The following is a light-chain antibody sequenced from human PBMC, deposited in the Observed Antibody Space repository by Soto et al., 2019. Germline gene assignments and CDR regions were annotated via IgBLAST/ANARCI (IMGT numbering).Light chain of an antibody. CDR1: SSDVGDYDY. J-gene: IGLJ2*01. V-gene: IGLV2-14*01. Sequence: QSVLTQPASVSGSPGQSITISCSGTSSDVGDYDYVSWYQQHPGKAPKLMIYDVSNRPSGVSNRFSGSKSGNTASLIISGLQAEDEADYYCSSYTSSSIFVVFGGGTKLTVL. CDR3: SSYTSSSIFVV. CDR2: DVS.